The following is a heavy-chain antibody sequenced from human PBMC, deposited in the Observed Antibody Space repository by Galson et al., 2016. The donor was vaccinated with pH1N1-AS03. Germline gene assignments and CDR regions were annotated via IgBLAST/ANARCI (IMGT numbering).Heavy chain of an antibody. D-gene: IGHD3-16*01. CDR3: ARGGGYGANFDY. J-gene: IGHJ4*02. CDR1: GFTFSSYS. V-gene: IGHV3-21*01. CDR2: ISSGNTYI. Sequence: SLRLSCAASGFTFSSYSMNWVRQAPGKGLEWVSYISSGNTYIHYVDSVKGRFTISRDNAKNSLYLRMNSLRAEDTAVYYCARGGGYGANFDYWAGEPWSPS.